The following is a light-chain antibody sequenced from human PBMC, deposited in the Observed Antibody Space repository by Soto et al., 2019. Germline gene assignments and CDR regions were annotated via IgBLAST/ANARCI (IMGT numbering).Light chain of an antibody. CDR1: ISDVGDYNY. V-gene: IGLV2-14*01. CDR2: DVS. Sequence: QSALTQPASVSGSPGQSITISCTGTISDVGDYNYVSWYQQHPGTAPKLMIYDVSNRPSGVSYRFSGSKSVNTASLTIYGLQAEDEADYYCCSYAGSTLYVFGTGTKVTVL. CDR3: CSYAGSTLYV. J-gene: IGLJ1*01.